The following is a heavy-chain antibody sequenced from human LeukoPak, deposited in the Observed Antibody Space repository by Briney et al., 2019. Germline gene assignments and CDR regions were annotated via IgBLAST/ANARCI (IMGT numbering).Heavy chain of an antibody. D-gene: IGHD5-12*01. CDR3: ARDRGYMGNVYYFEY. J-gene: IGHJ4*02. Sequence: ASVKASCKASGYTFTSYVINWVRQAPGHRLEWLGWISGYKGKTNYAQKLQGRVTMTRDTSISTAYMELSRLRSDDTAVYYCARDRGYMGNVYYFEYWGQGTLVTVSS. V-gene: IGHV1-18*01. CDR2: ISGYKGKT. CDR1: GYTFTSYV.